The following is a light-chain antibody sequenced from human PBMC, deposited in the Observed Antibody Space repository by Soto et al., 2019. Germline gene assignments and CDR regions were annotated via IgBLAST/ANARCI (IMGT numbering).Light chain of an antibody. CDR2: DSS. CDR1: QSVISH. J-gene: IGKJ1*01. CDR3: QQFGDWPS. V-gene: IGKV3D-15*01. Sequence: EIRMTQSPATLSVSPGDNDTLSCRASQSVISHVVWYQQNPGQAPRLLISDSSTRAPGIPARFSGSGSGTEFTLTISSLQSDYCAVYYCQQFGDWPSFGLGTKVEI.